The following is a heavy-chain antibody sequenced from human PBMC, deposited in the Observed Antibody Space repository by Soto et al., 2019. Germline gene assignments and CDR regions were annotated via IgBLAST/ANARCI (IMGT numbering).Heavy chain of an antibody. J-gene: IGHJ6*02. V-gene: IGHV3-23*01. CDR3: ARDCCSGGSFHYYYYYGMDV. CDR2: ITDTGGDA. D-gene: IGHD2-15*01. CDR1: GLTFGSRA. Sequence: EVQLLESGGDLIQPGGSLRLSCVASGLTFGSRAMSWVRQSPGEGLEWVSTITDTGGDAKYADSVRGRFAISRDNSKNSLYLQMNSLRAEDTAVYYCARDCCSGGSFHYYYYYGMDVWGQGTTVTVSS.